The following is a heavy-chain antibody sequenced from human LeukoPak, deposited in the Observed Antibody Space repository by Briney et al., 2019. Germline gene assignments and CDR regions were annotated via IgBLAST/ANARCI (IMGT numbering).Heavy chain of an antibody. J-gene: IGHJ4*02. V-gene: IGHV5-51*01. CDR3: ACPDGYIFY. D-gene: IGHD5-24*01. Sequence: VDSLKISCKGSGFSFTSFWIGWVRQMPGKGLEWMGIIYPSDSDTKYSPSFQGQVTISADKSINTAYLQWSSLKASDTAMYYCACPDGYIFYWGQGTLVTVSS. CDR1: GFSFTSFW. CDR2: IYPSDSDT.